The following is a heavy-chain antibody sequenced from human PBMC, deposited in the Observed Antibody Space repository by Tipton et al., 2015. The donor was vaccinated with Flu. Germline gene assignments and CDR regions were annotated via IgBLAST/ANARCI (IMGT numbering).Heavy chain of an antibody. V-gene: IGHV4-4*07. CDR2: IYTSGST. Sequence: LSLTCTVSGGSLSSYYWSWIRQPAGKGLEWIGRIYTSGSTNYNPSLKSRLTMSVDASEQQFSLKLSSVTAADTAVYYCARGSGSGTFMIFDLWGQGTLVTVSS. D-gene: IGHD3-10*01. J-gene: IGHJ4*02. CDR1: GGSLSSYY. CDR3: ARGSGSGTFMIFDL.